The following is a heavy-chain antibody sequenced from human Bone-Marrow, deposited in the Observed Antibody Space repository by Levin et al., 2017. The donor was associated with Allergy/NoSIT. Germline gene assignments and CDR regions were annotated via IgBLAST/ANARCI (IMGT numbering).Heavy chain of an antibody. CDR2: ISNSGDST. CDR1: GFTFNNYG. Sequence: GESLKISCAASGFTFNNYGMSWVRQAPGKGLEWVSLISNSGDSTYYAESVKGRFTISRDNSKNTLFLQMNSLRDEDTAVYYCAKVRLVITRADAFDIWGQGTVVTVSS. CDR3: AKVRLVITRADAFDI. V-gene: IGHV3-23*01. J-gene: IGHJ3*02. D-gene: IGHD3-22*01.